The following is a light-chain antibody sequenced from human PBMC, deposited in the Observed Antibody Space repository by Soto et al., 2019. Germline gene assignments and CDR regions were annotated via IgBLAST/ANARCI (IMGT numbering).Light chain of an antibody. Sequence: QTVVTQEPSLTVSPGGTVTVTCASSTGAVTSGHWPYCFKQKPGQAPRTRIYDISSKHSWTPARFSGSLRGGKAALTLAGSQPEDEAEYYCLLSYSGAWVFGGGTKLTVL. CDR2: DIS. CDR1: TGAVTSGHW. CDR3: LLSYSGAWV. V-gene: IGLV7-46*01. J-gene: IGLJ3*02.